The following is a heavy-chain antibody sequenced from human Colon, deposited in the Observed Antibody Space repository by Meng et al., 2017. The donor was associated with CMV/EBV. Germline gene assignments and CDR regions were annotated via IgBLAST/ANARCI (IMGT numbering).Heavy chain of an antibody. CDR2: ISASGYYT. Sequence: CAASESSITAYAVNWVRQAPGKGLEWVSVISASGYYTFYAESVKGRFTIGRDISKNTVYLQTNSLRAEDTAVYFCAKAPTRRYYFDSWGQGSLVTVSS. V-gene: IGHV3-23*01. CDR1: ESSITAYA. J-gene: IGHJ4*02. CDR3: AKAPTRRYYFDS. D-gene: IGHD5-24*01.